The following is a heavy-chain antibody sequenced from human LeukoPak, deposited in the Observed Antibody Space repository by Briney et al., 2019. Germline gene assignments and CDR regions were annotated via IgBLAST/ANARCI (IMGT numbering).Heavy chain of an antibody. CDR2: ISSSSSYI. Sequence: PGGSLRLSCAASGFTFSSHNMIWVRQAPGKGLEWVSSISSSSSYIYYADSVKGRFTISRHNAKNSLYLQMNSLRVEDTAVYYCARDPYSGSYGADYYYYMDVWGKGTTVTISS. D-gene: IGHD1-26*01. J-gene: IGHJ6*03. CDR3: ARDPYSGSYGADYYYYMDV. CDR1: GFTFSSHN. V-gene: IGHV3-21*01.